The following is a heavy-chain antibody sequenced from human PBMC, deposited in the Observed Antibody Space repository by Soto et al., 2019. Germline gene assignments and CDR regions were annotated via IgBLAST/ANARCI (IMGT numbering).Heavy chain of an antibody. CDR1: GDSVSSNSAA. Sequence: SQTLSLTCAISGDSVSSNSAAWNWIRQSPSGGLEWLGRTYYRSKWYNDYAVSVKSRITVNPDTSKNQFSLQLNSVTPEDTAVYYCARDNNWKYDGSYYYYGMDVWGQGTTVTVSS. D-gene: IGHD1-7*01. CDR2: TYYRSKWYN. CDR3: ARDNNWKYDGSYYYYGMDV. V-gene: IGHV6-1*01. J-gene: IGHJ6*02.